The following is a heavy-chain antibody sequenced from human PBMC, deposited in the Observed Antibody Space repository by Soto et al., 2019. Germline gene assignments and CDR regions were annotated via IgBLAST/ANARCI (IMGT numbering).Heavy chain of an antibody. V-gene: IGHV1-18*04. J-gene: IGHJ4*02. CDR2: ISGYNGNT. CDR3: ARVAYYDSSGYYGY. Sequence: QVQLVQSGAEVKKPGASVKVSCKASGYTFTIYGISWVRQAPGQGLEWMGWISGYNGNTDYAQNLQDRVSLTTDASASSVYTELTSLRSDDTAVYYCARVAYYDSSGYYGYWGQGTLITVSS. CDR1: GYTFTIYG. D-gene: IGHD3-22*01.